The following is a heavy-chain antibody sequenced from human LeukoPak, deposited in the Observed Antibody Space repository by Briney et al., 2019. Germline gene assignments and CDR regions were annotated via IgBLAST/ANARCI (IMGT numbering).Heavy chain of an antibody. D-gene: IGHD3-22*01. CDR1: GYTFTSYY. Sequence: VSVKVSCKASGYTFTSYYMHWVRQAPGQGLEWMGIINPSGGSTSYAQKFQGRVTMTRDTSTSTVYMELSSLRSEDTAVYYCARDPMIVVVTPGYYFDYWGQGTLVTVSS. CDR2: INPSGGST. CDR3: ARDPMIVVVTPGYYFDY. V-gene: IGHV1-46*01. J-gene: IGHJ4*02.